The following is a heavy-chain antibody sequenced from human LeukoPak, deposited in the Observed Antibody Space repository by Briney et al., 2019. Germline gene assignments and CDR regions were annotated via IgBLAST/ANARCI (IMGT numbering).Heavy chain of an antibody. Sequence: GASVKVSCKASGYTFTSYGISWVRQAPGQGLEWMGWISAYNGNTNYAQKLQGRVTMTTGTSTSTAYMELRSLRSDDTAVYYCARGGRIRDIVLMVYATSGAFDIWGQGTMVTVSS. J-gene: IGHJ3*02. CDR3: ARGGRIRDIVLMVYATSGAFDI. CDR2: ISAYNGNT. CDR1: GYTFTSYG. D-gene: IGHD2-8*01. V-gene: IGHV1-18*01.